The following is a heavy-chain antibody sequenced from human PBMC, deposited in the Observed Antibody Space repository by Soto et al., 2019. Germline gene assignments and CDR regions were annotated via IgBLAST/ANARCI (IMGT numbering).Heavy chain of an antibody. CDR1: GGSISSSSYY. CDR2: IYYSGST. J-gene: IGHJ5*02. Sequence: QLQLQESGPGLVKPSETLSLTCTVSGGSISSSSYYWGWIRQPPGKGLEWIGSIYYSGSTYYNPSLKGRVTIPVDTSKNQFSLKLCSVTAADTAVYYCARQGTYYDFWSDTNNNWFDPWGQGTLVTVSS. D-gene: IGHD3-3*01. CDR3: ARQGTYYDFWSDTNNNWFDP. V-gene: IGHV4-39*01.